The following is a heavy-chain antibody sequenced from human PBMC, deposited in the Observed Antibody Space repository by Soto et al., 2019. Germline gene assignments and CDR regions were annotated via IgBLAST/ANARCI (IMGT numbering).Heavy chain of an antibody. CDR3: ARAYFYDFWSGYSDY. CDR2: ISAYNGNT. J-gene: IGHJ4*02. Sequence: ASVKVSCKASGYTFTSYGISWVRQAPGQGLEWMGWISAYNGNTNYAQKLQGRVTMTTDTSTSTAYMELRSLRSDDTAVYYCARAYFYDFWSGYSDYWGQGTLVTVSS. D-gene: IGHD3-3*01. CDR1: GYTFTSYG. V-gene: IGHV1-18*01.